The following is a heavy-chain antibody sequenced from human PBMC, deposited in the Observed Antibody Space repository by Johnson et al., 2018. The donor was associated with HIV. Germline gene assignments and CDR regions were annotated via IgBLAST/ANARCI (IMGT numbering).Heavy chain of an antibody. Sequence: VQLVESGGGLVKPGGSLRLSCAASGFTFSDYYMSWIRQAPGKGLEWVANIKQDGSEKYYVDSVKGRFTISRDNVKNSLYLQMNSLRAEDTAVYYCARDGVGYSYGSFDIWGQGTMVTVSS. J-gene: IGHJ3*02. CDR3: ARDGVGYSYGSFDI. V-gene: IGHV3-7*01. CDR1: GFTFSDYY. CDR2: IKQDGSEK. D-gene: IGHD5-18*01.